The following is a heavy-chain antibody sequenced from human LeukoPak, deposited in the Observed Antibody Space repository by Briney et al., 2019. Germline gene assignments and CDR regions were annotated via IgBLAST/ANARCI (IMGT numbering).Heavy chain of an antibody. J-gene: IGHJ5*02. Sequence: GGSLRLSCAASGFTFSSYSMNWVRQAPGKGLEWVSSISSSSSYIYYADSVKGRFTISRDNAKNSLYLQMNSRRAEDTAVYYCARDRSNWGSRWFDPWGQGTLVTVSS. CDR1: GFTFSSYS. D-gene: IGHD7-27*01. CDR2: ISSSSSYI. CDR3: ARDRSNWGSRWFDP. V-gene: IGHV3-21*01.